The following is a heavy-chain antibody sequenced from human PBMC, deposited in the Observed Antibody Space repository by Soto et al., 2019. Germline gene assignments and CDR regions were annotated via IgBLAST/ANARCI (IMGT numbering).Heavy chain of an antibody. J-gene: IGHJ4*02. CDR1: GGSISSGKYY. D-gene: IGHD4-17*01. V-gene: IGHV4-30-4*01. Sequence: PLSLTCTVSGGSISSGKYYWSWIRQPPGKGLEWIGFISYSGTTHYSASLRSRVSISVDTSKNQFSLDLSSVTAADTAVYYCATMGTPVTGLYYFDYWGQGTLVTVSS. CDR2: ISYSGTT. CDR3: ATMGTPVTGLYYFDY.